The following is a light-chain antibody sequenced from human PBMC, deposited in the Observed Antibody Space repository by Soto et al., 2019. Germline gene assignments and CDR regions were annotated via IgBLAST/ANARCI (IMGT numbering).Light chain of an antibody. V-gene: IGKV1-39*01. Sequence: DVRMTQSPSSLSASVGDTITITCRASQTISTYLNWFQQKPGESPRLLIYGASTLHDGVPSRFSGSGSGADFTLSISRLQPEDFATYHCQLTYSDISFGGGTRVE. CDR1: QTISTY. CDR3: QLTYSDIS. J-gene: IGKJ4*01. CDR2: GAS.